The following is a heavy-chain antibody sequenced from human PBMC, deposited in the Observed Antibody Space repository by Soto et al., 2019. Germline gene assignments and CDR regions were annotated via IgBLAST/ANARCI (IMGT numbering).Heavy chain of an antibody. D-gene: IGHD6-25*01. J-gene: IGHJ5*02. CDR3: ARETRQRGWFDP. Sequence: QVQLVESGGGVVQPGRSLRLSCAASGFTFSSYGMHWVRQAPGKGLEWVAVIWYDGSNKYYADSVKCRFTISRDNSKNTLYLQMNSLRAEVTAVYYCARETRQRGWFDPWGQGTLVTVSS. V-gene: IGHV3-33*01. CDR1: GFTFSSYG. CDR2: IWYDGSNK.